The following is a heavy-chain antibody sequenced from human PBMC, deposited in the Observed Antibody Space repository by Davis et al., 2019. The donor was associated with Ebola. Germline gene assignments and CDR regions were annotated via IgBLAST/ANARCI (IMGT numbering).Heavy chain of an antibody. V-gene: IGHV4-34*01. CDR3: ARGRRYSYGRPRY. CDR1: GGSFSGYY. Sequence: MPSETLSLTCAVYGGSFSGYYWSWIRQPPGKGLEWLGEINYSGSTNYNPSLKRRVTISVDPSKNQFSLKLSSVTAADTAVYYCARGRRYSYGRPRYWGQGTLVTVSS. D-gene: IGHD5-18*01. J-gene: IGHJ4*02. CDR2: INYSGST.